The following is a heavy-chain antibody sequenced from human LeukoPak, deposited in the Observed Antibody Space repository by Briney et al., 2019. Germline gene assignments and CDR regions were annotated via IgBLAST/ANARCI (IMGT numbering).Heavy chain of an antibody. V-gene: IGHV3-30*02. CDR1: GFTFSSYG. Sequence: GGSLRLSCAASGFTFSSYGMHWVRQAPGKGLEWVAFIRYDGSNKYYADSMKGRFTISRDNSKNTLYLQMNSLRAEDTAVYYCAKDRGGSYLRYFDCWGKGTLVTVSS. CDR3: AKDRGGSYLRYFDC. D-gene: IGHD1-26*01. J-gene: IGHJ4*02. CDR2: IRYDGSNK.